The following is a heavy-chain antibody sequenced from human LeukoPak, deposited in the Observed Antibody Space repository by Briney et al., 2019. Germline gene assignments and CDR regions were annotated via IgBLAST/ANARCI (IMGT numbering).Heavy chain of an antibody. CDR2: IYHSGST. J-gene: IGHJ4*02. D-gene: IGHD4-17*01. V-gene: IGHV4-38-2*01. Sequence: PSETRSLACAVSGYSIGSGYYWGWIRQPPGKGLEWIGSIYHSGSTYYNPSLKSRVTISVDTSKNQFSLKLSSVTAADTAVYYCARADYGDPYYFDYWGQGTLVTVSS. CDR1: GYSIGSGYY. CDR3: ARADYGDPYYFDY.